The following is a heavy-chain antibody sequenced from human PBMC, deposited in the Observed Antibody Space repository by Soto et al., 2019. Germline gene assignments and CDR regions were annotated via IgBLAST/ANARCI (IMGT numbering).Heavy chain of an antibody. CDR2: INPKTAAT. D-gene: IGHD4-17*01. CDR3: ARIKWPLDYHSSIDF. CDR1: GYTFSDYF. V-gene: IGHV1-2*02. Sequence: ASVKVSCKASGYTFSDYFIQWLRQAPGQGLEWVAWINPKTAATNYAKKFQDRVTVTRDTSFSTAYLELTRLRPDDTALYYCARIKWPLDYHSSIDFCGQGTAVTVSS. J-gene: IGHJ6*02.